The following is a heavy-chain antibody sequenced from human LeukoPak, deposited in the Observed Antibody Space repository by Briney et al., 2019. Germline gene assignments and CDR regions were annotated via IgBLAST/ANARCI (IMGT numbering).Heavy chain of an antibody. CDR3: ARDSPTELPRAIPDY. V-gene: IGHV3-7*01. Sequence: PGGSLRLSCAASGFTFSSYAMHWVRQAPGKGLEWVANIKQDGSEKYYVDSVKGRFTISRDNAKNSLYLQMNSLRAEDTAVYYCARDSPTELPRAIPDYWGQGTLVTVSS. D-gene: IGHD3-10*01. CDR2: IKQDGSEK. CDR1: GFTFSSYA. J-gene: IGHJ4*02.